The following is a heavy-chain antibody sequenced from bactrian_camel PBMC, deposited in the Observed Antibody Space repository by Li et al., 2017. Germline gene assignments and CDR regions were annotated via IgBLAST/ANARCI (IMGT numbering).Heavy chain of an antibody. V-gene: IGHV3S53*01. CDR1: RHSISNYC. CDR2: IDHTGEK. J-gene: IGHJ4*01. Sequence: HVQLVESGGGPVQAGGYLRLSCVAQRHSISNYCVGWFRQAPGREREVVATIDHTGEKKYAEFAKGRSTISLDFAMNTVDLQMNTLEPEDTAIYYCAAVEKYPGHRL.